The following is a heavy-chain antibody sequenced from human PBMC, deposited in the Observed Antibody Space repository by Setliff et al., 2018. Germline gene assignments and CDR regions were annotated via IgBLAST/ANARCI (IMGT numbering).Heavy chain of an antibody. CDR3: VREGVDSRSSTDYRYYMDV. CDR2: TIPMFGTT. Sequence: GASVKVSCKASGGTFSSYGISWVRQAPGQGLEWMGGTIPMFGTTDYARKFQGRVTIITDESTSTAFMQLSSLRSEDTAVYYCVREGVDSRSSTDYRYYMDVWGKGTTVTVSS. D-gene: IGHD3-22*01. CDR1: GGTFSSYG. J-gene: IGHJ6*03. V-gene: IGHV1-69*05.